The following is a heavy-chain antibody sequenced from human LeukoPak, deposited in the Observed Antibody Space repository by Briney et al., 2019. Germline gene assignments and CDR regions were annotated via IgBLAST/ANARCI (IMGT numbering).Heavy chain of an antibody. V-gene: IGHV5-51*01. Sequence: GESLKISCKGSGYSFTSYWIGWVRQMPGKGLEWMGIIYPGDSDTRYSPSFQGQVTISADKSISTAYLQWSSLKASDTAMYYCARQSWFGELLIDAFDIWGQGTMVTVSS. J-gene: IGHJ3*02. CDR1: GYSFTSYW. D-gene: IGHD3-10*01. CDR2: IYPGDSDT. CDR3: ARQSWFGELLIDAFDI.